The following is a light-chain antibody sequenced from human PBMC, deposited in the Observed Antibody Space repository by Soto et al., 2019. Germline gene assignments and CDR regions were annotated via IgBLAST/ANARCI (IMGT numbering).Light chain of an antibody. J-gene: IGLJ2*01. V-gene: IGLV7-43*01. CDR2: GTS. CDR3: LLYYGGAQLV. CDR1: TGADTSGDY. Sequence: QAVVTQEPSLTVSPGGTVTLTCASGTGADTSGDYPNWFQQKPGQAPWALIYGTSNKHSWTPARFSGSLLGGKAALTLSGVQPEDEAEYYCLLYYGGAQLVFGGGTKLTVL.